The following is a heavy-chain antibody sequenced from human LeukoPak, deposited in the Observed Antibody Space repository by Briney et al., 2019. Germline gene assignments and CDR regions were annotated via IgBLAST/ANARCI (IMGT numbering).Heavy chain of an antibody. CDR1: GYTFTSYG. V-gene: IGHV1-18*01. D-gene: IGHD6-19*01. J-gene: IGHJ5*02. CDR3: ARDIVEAVAVSWFDP. CDR2: ISAYNGNT. Sequence: GASVKVSCKASGYTFTSYGISWVRQAPGQGLEWMGWISAYNGNTNYAQKLQGRVTMTTDTSTSTAYMELRSLRSDDTAVYYCARDIVEAVAVSWFDPWGQGTLVTVSS.